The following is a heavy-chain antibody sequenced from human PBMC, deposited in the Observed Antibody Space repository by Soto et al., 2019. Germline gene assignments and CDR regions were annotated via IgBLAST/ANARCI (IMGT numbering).Heavy chain of an antibody. CDR3: AKARYWDHDSRGYLFDN. CDR1: GFTFNIYA. CDR2: ISRYGDIT. D-gene: IGHD3-22*01. Sequence: EVQLLESGGDLIQPGGSLRLSCAASGFTFNIYAMTWVRQAPGKGLEWVSAISRYGDITYYADSVEGRFSISRDNSKNTLYLLMNRLRAENTAVYYCAKARYWDHDSRGYLFDNWGQGTLVTVSS. J-gene: IGHJ4*02. V-gene: IGHV3-23*01.